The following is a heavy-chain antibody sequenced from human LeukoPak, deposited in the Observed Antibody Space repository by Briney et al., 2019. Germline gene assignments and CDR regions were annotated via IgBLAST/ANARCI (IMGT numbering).Heavy chain of an antibody. CDR3: ARDRLAAVGGWDFAFDI. Sequence: PGGSLRLSCVTSGFTFTRHWMTWVRQAPGKGLEWVSSISSSSSYIYYADSVKGRFTISRGNAKNSLYLQMNSLRAEDTAVYYCARDRLAAVGGWDFAFDIWGQGTMVTVSS. CDR2: ISSSSSYI. J-gene: IGHJ3*02. V-gene: IGHV3-21*04. D-gene: IGHD6-19*01. CDR1: GFTFTRHW.